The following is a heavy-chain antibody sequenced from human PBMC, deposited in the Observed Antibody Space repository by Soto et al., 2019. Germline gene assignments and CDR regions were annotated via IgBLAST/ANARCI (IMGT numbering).Heavy chain of an antibody. CDR3: EREFKPIFGVVIIDYYYYGMDV. J-gene: IGHJ6*02. Sequence: PGGSLGLSCAAFGFTFSSYAMHWVRQGPGKGLEWVEVISYDGSNKYYADSVKGRFTISRDNSKNTLYLQMNSLRAEDTAVYYCEREFKPIFGVVIIDYYYYGMDVWGQGTTVTVSS. CDR1: GFTFSSYA. CDR2: ISYDGSNK. V-gene: IGHV3-30-3*01. D-gene: IGHD3-3*01.